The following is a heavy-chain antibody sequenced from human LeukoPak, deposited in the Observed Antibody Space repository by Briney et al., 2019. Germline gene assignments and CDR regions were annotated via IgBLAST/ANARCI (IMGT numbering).Heavy chain of an antibody. V-gene: IGHV1-46*01. Sequence: ASGKASCKASGYTYTSYYMHWVRQAPGQGLEWMGIINPSGGSTSYAQKFQGRVTMTRNTSISTAYMELSSLRSEDTAVYYCATQAVDTAMAFSYYAKDVWGQRTTGTLSS. CDR1: GYTYTSYY. J-gene: IGHJ6*02. CDR3: ATQAVDTAMAFSYYAKDV. D-gene: IGHD5-18*01. CDR2: INPSGGST.